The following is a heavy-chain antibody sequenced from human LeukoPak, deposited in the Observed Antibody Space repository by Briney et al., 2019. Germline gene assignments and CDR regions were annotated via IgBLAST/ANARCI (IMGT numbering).Heavy chain of an antibody. CDR2: INTYNGDT. Sequence: ASVKVSCKTSGYTFSNYGISWVRQAPGQGLEWMGWINTYNGDTKYAQKFQGRVTMTTDTSTSTAYMELRSLRSDDTAVYYCARNPREDYGGLSLFDYWGQGTLVTVSS. D-gene: IGHD4-23*01. CDR3: ARNPREDYGGLSLFDY. J-gene: IGHJ4*02. CDR1: GYTFSNYG. V-gene: IGHV1-18*01.